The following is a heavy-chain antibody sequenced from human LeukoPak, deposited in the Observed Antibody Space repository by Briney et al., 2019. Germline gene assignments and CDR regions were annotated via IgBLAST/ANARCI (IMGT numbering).Heavy chain of an antibody. CDR2: SSYDGDNK. D-gene: IGHD4-17*01. V-gene: IGHV3-30*18. CDR1: GFTFSNYG. J-gene: IGHJ4*02. CDR3: AKDKGAYGSETGFDI. Sequence: GGSLRLSCAASGFTFSNYGMHWVRQAPGKGLEWVAVSSYDGDNKYYADSVKARFTISRDISKITLYLQMNSLRPEDTAVYYCAKDKGAYGSETGFDIWGQGILVTVSS.